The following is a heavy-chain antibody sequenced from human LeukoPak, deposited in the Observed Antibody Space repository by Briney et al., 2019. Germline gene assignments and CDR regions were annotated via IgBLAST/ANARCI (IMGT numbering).Heavy chain of an antibody. V-gene: IGHV3-23*01. CDR2: LSGGGDRT. CDR1: GFTFRNYA. Sequence: PGGSLRLSCAASGFTFRNYAMSWVRQAPGKGLEWVSSLSGGGDRTSYADYVKGQFIISRDNSKDTLYLQMNSLGVDDTAVYYCVKDRCNRFSCPEYWGQGTLVTVSS. CDR3: VKDRCNRFSCPEY. D-gene: IGHD2/OR15-2a*01. J-gene: IGHJ4*02.